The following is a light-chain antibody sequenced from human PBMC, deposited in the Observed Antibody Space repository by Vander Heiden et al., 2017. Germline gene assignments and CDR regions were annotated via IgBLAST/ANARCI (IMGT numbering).Light chain of an antibody. CDR2: LGS. CDR1: QSLLHSNGYNY. Sequence: DIVMTQSPLSLPVTPGEPASISCRSSQSLLHSNGYNYLDWYLQKPGQSPQLLIYLGSNRASGVPDRFSGSASGTDFTLKISIVDAEDVRVYYCRQALETRWTFGQGTKVEIK. V-gene: IGKV2-28*01. CDR3: RQALETRWT. J-gene: IGKJ1*01.